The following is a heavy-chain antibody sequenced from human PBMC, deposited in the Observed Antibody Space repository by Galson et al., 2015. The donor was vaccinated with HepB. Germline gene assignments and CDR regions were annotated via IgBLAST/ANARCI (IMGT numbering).Heavy chain of an antibody. V-gene: IGHV3-33*06. CDR1: GFTFSSYG. CDR3: AKDLAKSGIAVAGS. CDR2: IWYDGSNK. J-gene: IGHJ5*02. Sequence: LRLSCAASGFTFSSYGMHWVRQAPGKGLEWVAVIWYDGSNKYYADSVKGRFTISRDNSKNTLYLQMNSLRAEDTAVYYCAKDLAKSGIAVAGSWGQGTLVTVSS. D-gene: IGHD6-19*01.